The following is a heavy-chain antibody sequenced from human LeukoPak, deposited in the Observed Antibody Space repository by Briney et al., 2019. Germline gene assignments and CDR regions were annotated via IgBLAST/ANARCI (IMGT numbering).Heavy chain of an antibody. D-gene: IGHD3-22*01. CDR2: ISTYKGDT. V-gene: IGHV1-18*01. CDR3: ARLPYYYDSSGYYP. CDR1: GFTFTSYG. Sequence: ASVRVSCKASGFTFTSYGISWVRQAPGQGLEWMGWISTYKGDTKYAQKFQGRVTLTTDTSTSTAYMELRSLRSDDTAVYYCARLPYYYDSSGYYPWGQGALVTVSS. J-gene: IGHJ5*02.